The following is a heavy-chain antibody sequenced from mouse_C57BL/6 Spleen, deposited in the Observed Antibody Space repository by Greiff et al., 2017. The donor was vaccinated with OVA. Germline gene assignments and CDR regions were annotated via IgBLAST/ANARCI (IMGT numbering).Heavy chain of an antibody. J-gene: IGHJ2*01. D-gene: IGHD1-1*01. CDR3: TTYYGSSYEGVGY. CDR1: GYTFTDYE. CDR2: IDPETGGT. Sequence: QVQLQQSGAELVRPGASVTLSCKASGYTFTDYEMHWVKQTPVHGLEWIGAIDPETGGTAYNQKFKGKAILTADKSSSTAYMELRSLTSEDSAVYYCTTYYGSSYEGVGYWGQGTTLTVSS. V-gene: IGHV1-15*01.